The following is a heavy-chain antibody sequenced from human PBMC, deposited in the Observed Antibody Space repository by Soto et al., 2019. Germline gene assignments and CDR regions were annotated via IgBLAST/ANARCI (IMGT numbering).Heavy chain of an antibody. D-gene: IGHD3-22*01. CDR1: EFTFNKHP. Sequence: GGSLRLSFVASEFTFNKHPLAWVRQAPGKGLEWVSAISGSGSSTYDSDSVKGRFTIARDNSNNTLYLQMDSLRAEDTAIYYCARTPGVITVISAFDHWGQGTPVTV. V-gene: IGHV3-23*01. CDR2: ISGSGSST. J-gene: IGHJ4*02. CDR3: ARTPGVITVISAFDH.